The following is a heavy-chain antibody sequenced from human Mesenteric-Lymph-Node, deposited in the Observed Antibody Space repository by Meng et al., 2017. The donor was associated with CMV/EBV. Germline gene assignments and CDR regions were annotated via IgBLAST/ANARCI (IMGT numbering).Heavy chain of an antibody. J-gene: IGHJ4*02. Sequence: SCKASGYSFNSYYIHWVRQAPGQGLEWMGLINPYNGDTNYALKLQGWVTMTRDTSVSTAYMELNSLRSDDTAVYYCAKDCGSSSCLDSWGQGTLVTVSS. CDR1: GYSFNSYY. CDR3: AKDCGSSSCLDS. CDR2: INPYNGDT. V-gene: IGHV1-2*04. D-gene: IGHD2-21*01.